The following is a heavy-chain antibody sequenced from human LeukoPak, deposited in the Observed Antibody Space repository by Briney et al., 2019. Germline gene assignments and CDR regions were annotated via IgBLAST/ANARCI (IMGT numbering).Heavy chain of an antibody. J-gene: IGHJ5*02. Sequence: TPSETLSLTCTVSGGSISSYYWGWIRQPPGKGLEWIGYIYYSGSTNYNPSLKSRVTISVDTSKNQFSLKLSSVTAADTAVYYCAGALSIAARAGWFDPWGQGTLVTVSS. V-gene: IGHV4-59*01. CDR3: AGALSIAARAGWFDP. CDR2: IYYSGST. D-gene: IGHD6-6*01. CDR1: GGSISSYY.